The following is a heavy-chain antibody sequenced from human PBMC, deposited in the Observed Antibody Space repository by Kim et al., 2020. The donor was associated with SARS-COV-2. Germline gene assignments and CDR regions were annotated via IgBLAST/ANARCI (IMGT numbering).Heavy chain of an antibody. CDR2: FDPEHDAT. V-gene: IGHV1-24*01. Sequence: ASVKVSCKVSGYTLTESSIHWVRQAPGKGLEWMGGFDPEHDATIVAQKFQGRVTMSEDTTTDTAYLELNSLRSDDTAVYYCAADQSAVETDGVGELDYYFHAMDVWGQGTTVIVSS. D-gene: IGHD2-8*01. CDR1: GYTLTESS. CDR3: AADQSAVETDGVGELDYYFHAMDV. J-gene: IGHJ6*02.